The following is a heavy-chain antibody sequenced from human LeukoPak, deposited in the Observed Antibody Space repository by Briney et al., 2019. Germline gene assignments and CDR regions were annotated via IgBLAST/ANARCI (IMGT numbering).Heavy chain of an antibody. V-gene: IGHV2-5*01. CDR3: AHFLTYYYGSGSCYDY. Sequence: ESGPTLVNPTQTLTLTCTFSGFSLSTSGVGVGWIRQPPGKALECLALIYWNDDKRYSPSLKSRLTITKDTSKNQVVLTMTNMDPVETATYYCAHFLTYYYGSGSCYDYWGQGTLVTVSS. J-gene: IGHJ4*02. CDR2: IYWNDDK. CDR1: GFSLSTSGVG. D-gene: IGHD3-10*01.